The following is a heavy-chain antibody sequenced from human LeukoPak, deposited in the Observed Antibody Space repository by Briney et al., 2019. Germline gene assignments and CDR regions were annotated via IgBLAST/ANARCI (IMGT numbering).Heavy chain of an antibody. CDR3: ARGTTFYDSSGYLP. J-gene: IGHJ5*02. V-gene: IGHV3-15*01. CDR1: GFTFSNAW. Sequence: GGSLRLSCAASGFTFSNAWMSWVRQAPGKGLEWVGRIKSKTDGGTTDYAAPVKGRFTISRDDSKNTLYLQMNSLKTEDAAVYYCARGTTFYDSSGYLPWGQGTLVTVSS. CDR2: IKSKTDGGTT. D-gene: IGHD3-22*01.